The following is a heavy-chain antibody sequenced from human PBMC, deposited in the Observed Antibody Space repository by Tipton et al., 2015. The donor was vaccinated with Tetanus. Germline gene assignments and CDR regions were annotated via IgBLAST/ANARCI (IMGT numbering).Heavy chain of an antibody. V-gene: IGHV3-33*03. D-gene: IGHD6-19*01. CDR1: GFTFSSYG. J-gene: IGHJ4*02. Sequence: SLRLSCAASGFTFSSYGMHWVRQTPGKGLEWVAVIWYGEPNIYYADSVKGRFTISRDNSKNTVFLQMNSLRAEDTAVYFCAKRGQQWVVSSYFDSWGQGTLVAVSS. CDR2: IWYGEPNI. CDR3: AKRGQQWVVSSYFDS.